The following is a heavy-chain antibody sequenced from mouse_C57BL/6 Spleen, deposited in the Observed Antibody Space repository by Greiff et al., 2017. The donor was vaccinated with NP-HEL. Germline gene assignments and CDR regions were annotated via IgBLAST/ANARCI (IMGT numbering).Heavy chain of an antibody. J-gene: IGHJ3*01. CDR1: GFTFSSYG. Sequence: VESGGDLVKPGGSLKLSCAASGFTFSSYGMSWVRQTPDKRLEWVATISSGGSYTYYPDSVKGRFTISRDNAKNTLYLQMSSLKSEDTAMYYCARQGDYDPFAYWGQGTLVTVSA. CDR3: ARQGDYDPFAY. D-gene: IGHD2-4*01. CDR2: ISSGGSYT. V-gene: IGHV5-6*01.